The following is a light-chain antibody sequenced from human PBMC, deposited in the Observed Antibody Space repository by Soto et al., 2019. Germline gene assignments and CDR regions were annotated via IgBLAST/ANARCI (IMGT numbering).Light chain of an antibody. Sequence: DLQMTQSPSSLSASVGDRVTITCQASQDIRNYLSWYQQKSGQAPKVLIFDASNLEPGVPSRFSASGSGTYFTLHISSLQPEDIGTYYCQQCHNIPLTFGGGTKVEI. CDR1: QDIRNY. CDR3: QQCHNIPLT. J-gene: IGKJ4*01. V-gene: IGKV1-33*01. CDR2: DAS.